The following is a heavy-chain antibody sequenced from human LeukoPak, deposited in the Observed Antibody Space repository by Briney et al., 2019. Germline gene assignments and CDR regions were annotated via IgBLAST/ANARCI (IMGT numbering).Heavy chain of an antibody. D-gene: IGHD1-14*01. J-gene: IGHJ4*02. CDR1: GFTFSSYG. CDR2: ISYDGSNK. V-gene: IGHV3-30*03. CDR3: ARAPPSAENFDY. Sequence: RSGGSLRLSCAASGFTFSSYGMHWVRQAPGKGLEWVAVISYDGSNKYYADSVKGRFTNSRDNSKNTLYLQMNSLRAEDTAVYYCARAPPSAENFDYWGQGTLVTVSS.